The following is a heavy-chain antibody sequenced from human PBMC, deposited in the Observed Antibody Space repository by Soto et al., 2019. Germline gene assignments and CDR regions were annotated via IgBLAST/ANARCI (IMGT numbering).Heavy chain of an antibody. J-gene: IGHJ4*02. CDR3: ARESRGIAAAPGVFDY. CDR1: GGSISSGDYY. V-gene: IGHV4-30-4*01. CDR2: IYYSGST. D-gene: IGHD6-13*01. Sequence: SLTCTVSGGSISSGDYYWSWIRQPPGKGLEWIGYIYYSGSTYYNPSLKSRVTISVDTSKNQFSLKLSSVTAADTAVYYCARESRGIAAAPGVFDYWGQGTLVTVSS.